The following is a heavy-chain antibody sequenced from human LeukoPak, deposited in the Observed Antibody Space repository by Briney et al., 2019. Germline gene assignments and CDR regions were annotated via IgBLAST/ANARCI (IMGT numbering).Heavy chain of an antibody. D-gene: IGHD3-3*01. CDR2: MNPNSGNT. V-gene: IGHV1-8*01. CDR3: ARGPHPKNSHYDFWSVPGLNYYYYYYMDV. J-gene: IGHJ6*03. CDR1: GYTFTSYD. Sequence: GASVKVSCKASGYTFTSYDINWVRQATGQGLEWMGWMNPNSGNTGYAQKFQGRVTMTRNTSISTAYMELSSLRSEDTAVYYCARGPHPKNSHYDFWSVPGLNYYYYYYMDVWGKGTTVTVSS.